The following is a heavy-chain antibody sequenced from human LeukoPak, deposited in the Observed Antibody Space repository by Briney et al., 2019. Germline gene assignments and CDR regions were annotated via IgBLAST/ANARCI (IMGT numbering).Heavy chain of an antibody. J-gene: IGHJ4*02. V-gene: IGHV4-39*07. CDR2: IYYSGST. D-gene: IGHD3-9*01. CDR1: GGSISSSSYY. Sequence: SETLSLTCTVSGGSISSSSYYWGWIRQPPGKGLEWIGSIYYSGSTYYNPSLKSRVTISVDTSKNQFSLKLSSVTAADTAVYYCARLYYDILTGYSVLDYWGQGTLVTVSS. CDR3: ARLYYDILTGYSVLDY.